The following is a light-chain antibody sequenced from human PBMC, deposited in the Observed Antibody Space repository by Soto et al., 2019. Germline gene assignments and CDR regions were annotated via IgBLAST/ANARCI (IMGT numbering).Light chain of an antibody. CDR3: QKYNSAPRA. Sequence: DIQMTQSPSSLSPSVGDRVTISCRASQGISNYLAWYQQKPGKVPKLLIYAASTLQSGVPSRFSGSGSGTDFTLTISSLQPEDVANYYCQKYNSAPRAFGQGTKVEIK. J-gene: IGKJ1*01. V-gene: IGKV1-27*01. CDR2: AAS. CDR1: QGISNY.